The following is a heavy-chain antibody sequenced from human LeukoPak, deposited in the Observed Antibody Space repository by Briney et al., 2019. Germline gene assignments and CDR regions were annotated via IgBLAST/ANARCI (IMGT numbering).Heavy chain of an antibody. D-gene: IGHD1-26*01. CDR1: GGSFSDYY. J-gene: IGHJ4*02. Sequence: SETLSLTCAVYGGSFSDYYWSWIRQPPGKGLEWIWEINYSGSTNYNPSLKSRVTISVDTSKNQFSLKLSSVTAADTAVYYCARHGIVGATTGEDYCFVYWGQGTLVTVFS. CDR2: INYSGST. V-gene: IGHV4-34*01. CDR3: ARHGIVGATTGEDYCFVY.